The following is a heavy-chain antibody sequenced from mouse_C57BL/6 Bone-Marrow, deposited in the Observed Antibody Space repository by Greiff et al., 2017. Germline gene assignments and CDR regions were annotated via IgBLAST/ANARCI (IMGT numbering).Heavy chain of an antibody. V-gene: IGHV1-42*01. J-gene: IGHJ3*01. Sequence: EVQLKQSGPELVKPGASVKISCKASGYSFTGYYMNWVKQSPEKSLEWIGEINPSTGGTTYNQKFKAKATLTVDKSSSTAYMQLKSLTSEDSAVYYCARWDYSNYRGLGFAYWGQGTLVTVSA. CDR1: GYSFTGYY. D-gene: IGHD2-5*01. CDR3: ARWDYSNYRGLGFAY. CDR2: INPSTGGT.